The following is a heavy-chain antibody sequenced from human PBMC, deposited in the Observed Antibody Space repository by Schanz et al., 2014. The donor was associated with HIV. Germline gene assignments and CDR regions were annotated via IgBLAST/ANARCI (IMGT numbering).Heavy chain of an antibody. CDR2: TIPMLGTA. CDR1: GGNFSNYG. D-gene: IGHD6-13*01. Sequence: QVQLVQSGAEVKKPGSSVTVSCKGFGGNFSNYGINWVRQAPGQGLEWMGVTIPMLGTANYAQRLQGRVTVTRDKSTSTVYVEMRDLRSDDTAVYYCARKQQLTGEFDSWGQGTLITVSS. CDR3: ARKQQLTGEFDS. J-gene: IGHJ4*02. V-gene: IGHV1-69*06.